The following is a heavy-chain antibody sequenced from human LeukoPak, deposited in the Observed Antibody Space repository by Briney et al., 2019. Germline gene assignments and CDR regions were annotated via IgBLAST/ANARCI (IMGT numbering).Heavy chain of an antibody. Sequence: ASVKVSCKASGGTFSSYAISWVRQAPGQGLEWMGRIIPILGIANYAQKFQGRVTITADKSTSTAYMELSSLRSEDTAVYYCARNQYDSSGAVLDYWGQGTLVTVSS. V-gene: IGHV1-69*04. J-gene: IGHJ4*02. CDR3: ARNQYDSSGAVLDY. D-gene: IGHD3-22*01. CDR2: IIPILGIA. CDR1: GGTFSSYA.